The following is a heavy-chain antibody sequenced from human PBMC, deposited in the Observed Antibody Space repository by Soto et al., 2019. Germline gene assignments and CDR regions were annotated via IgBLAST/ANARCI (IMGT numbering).Heavy chain of an antibody. Sequence: QVQLVESGGGVVQPGRALRLSCAASGFTFSTYGMHWVRQPPGKGLGWVAVIWSDGSNKYYADSVKGRLNISRDNSKNTLYLQKNSLRAAETAAYYCARKCHCSGVSCYKYYYAGMDVWGQGTMVTVSS. CDR1: GFTFSTYG. CDR3: ARKCHCSGVSCYKYYYAGMDV. J-gene: IGHJ6*02. CDR2: IWSDGSNK. D-gene: IGHD2-15*01. V-gene: IGHV3-33*01.